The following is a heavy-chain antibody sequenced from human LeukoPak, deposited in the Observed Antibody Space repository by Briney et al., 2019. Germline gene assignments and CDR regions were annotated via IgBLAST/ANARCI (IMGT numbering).Heavy chain of an antibody. Sequence: ASVKVSCKVSGYTLTELSMHWVRQAPGKGLGWMGGFDPEDGETIYAQKFQGGVTMTEDTSTDTAYMELSSLRSEDTAVYYCATDAAVYDSSGYYYVYWGQGTLVTVSS. V-gene: IGHV1-24*01. J-gene: IGHJ4*02. CDR1: GYTLTELS. CDR2: FDPEDGET. D-gene: IGHD3-22*01. CDR3: ATDAAVYDSSGYYYVY.